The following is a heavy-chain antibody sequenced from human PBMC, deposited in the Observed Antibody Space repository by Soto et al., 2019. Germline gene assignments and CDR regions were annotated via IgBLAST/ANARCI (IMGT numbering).Heavy chain of an antibody. D-gene: IGHD1-26*01. J-gene: IGHJ4*02. Sequence: HPGGSLRLSCAASGFTFSSYAMGWVRQGPGKGLEWVAVVSIGGSTHYADSVRGRFTISRDNSKNTLSLQMNSLTAKDTAVYFCAKRRGAGGNFDYWGQGALVTVSS. CDR2: VSIGGST. CDR3: AKRRGAGGNFDY. V-gene: IGHV3-23*01. CDR1: GFTFSSYA.